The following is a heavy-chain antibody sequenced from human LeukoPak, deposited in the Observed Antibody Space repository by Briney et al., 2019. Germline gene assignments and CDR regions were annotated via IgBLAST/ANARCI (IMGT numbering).Heavy chain of an antibody. V-gene: IGHV1-2*02. CDR2: INPNSGGT. CDR3: ARVQAFGELFFYYYYGMDV. D-gene: IGHD3-10*01. J-gene: IGHJ6*02. Sequence: ASVKVSCKASGYTFTGYYMHWVRQAPGQGLEWMGWINPNSGGTNYAQKFRGRVTMTRDTFISTAYMELSRLRSDDTAVYYCARVQAFGELFFYYYYGMDVWGQGTTVTVSS. CDR1: GYTFTGYY.